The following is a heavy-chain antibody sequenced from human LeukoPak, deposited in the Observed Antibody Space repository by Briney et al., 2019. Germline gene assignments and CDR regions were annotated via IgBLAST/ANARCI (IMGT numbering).Heavy chain of an antibody. CDR3: STEGGGYRVPTAGWFDP. Sequence: KSGGSLRLSCAASGFTFTNAWMSWVRQAPGKGLEWVGLIKSKTDGGITDYAAPVKDRFTISRDDSKNTLYLQMNSLKTEDTAVYYCSTEGGGYRVPTAGWFDPWGQGTLVTVSS. CDR2: IKSKTDGGIT. J-gene: IGHJ5*02. V-gene: IGHV3-15*05. CDR1: GFTFTNAW. D-gene: IGHD5-12*01.